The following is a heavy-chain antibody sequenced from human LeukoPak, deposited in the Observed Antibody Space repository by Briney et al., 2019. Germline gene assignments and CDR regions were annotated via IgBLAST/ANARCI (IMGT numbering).Heavy chain of an antibody. CDR2: IKQDGSEK. CDR1: GFTFSSYW. Sequence: PGGSLRLSCAASGFTFSSYWMSWVRQAPGKGLEWVANIKQDGSEKYYVDSVKGRFTISRDNAKNSLYLQMNSLRAEDTAVYYCAKDRGRSSSSPGYWGQGTLVTVSS. V-gene: IGHV3-7*01. J-gene: IGHJ4*02. CDR3: AKDRGRSSSSPGY. D-gene: IGHD6-13*01.